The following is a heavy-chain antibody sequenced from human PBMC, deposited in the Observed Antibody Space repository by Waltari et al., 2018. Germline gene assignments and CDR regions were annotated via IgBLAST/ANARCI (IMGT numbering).Heavy chain of an antibody. CDR2: ISDRGVMT. Sequence: EEHLLESGGGLAQPGGSLRLSCAASGFNFISYAMSWVRQAPGKGLGWGLGISDRGVMTKYADSVKGRFTVSRDNSKNTVFLHLNSLRAEDTAIYYCARHLYSIDYLELAKWGQGTLVTVSS. CDR3: ARHLYSIDYLELAK. CDR1: GFNFISYA. V-gene: IGHV3-23*01. D-gene: IGHD3-22*01. J-gene: IGHJ4*02.